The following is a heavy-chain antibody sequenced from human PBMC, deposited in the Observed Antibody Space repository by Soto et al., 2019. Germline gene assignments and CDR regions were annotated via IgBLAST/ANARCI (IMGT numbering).Heavy chain of an antibody. J-gene: IGHJ4*02. CDR1: GYTFTSYG. CDR2: ISAYNGNT. CDR3: ARPHSGSYHIAPLDY. D-gene: IGHD3-10*01. Sequence: ASVKVSCKASGYTFTSYGISWVRQAPGQGLEWMGWISAYNGNTNYAQKLQGRVTMTTDTSTSTAYMELRRLRSDDTAVYYCARPHSGSYHIAPLDYWGQGTLVTVSS. V-gene: IGHV1-18*01.